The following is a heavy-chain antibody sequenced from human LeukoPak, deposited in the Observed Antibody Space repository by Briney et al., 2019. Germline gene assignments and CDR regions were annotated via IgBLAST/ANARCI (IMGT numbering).Heavy chain of an antibody. Sequence: GGSLRLSCAASGFTFSSYAMSWVRQAPGKGLEWVSTISGSGGSTYYADSVKGRFTISRDNSKNTLYLQMNSLRAEDAAVYYCAKAIMVRGVTHFDYWGPGTLVTVSS. CDR3: AKAIMVRGVTHFDY. J-gene: IGHJ4*02. D-gene: IGHD3-10*01. V-gene: IGHV3-23*01. CDR1: GFTFSSYA. CDR2: ISGSGGST.